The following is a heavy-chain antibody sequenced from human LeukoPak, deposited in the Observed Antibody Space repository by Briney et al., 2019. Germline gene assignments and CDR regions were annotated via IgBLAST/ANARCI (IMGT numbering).Heavy chain of an antibody. D-gene: IGHD3-22*01. J-gene: IGHJ4*02. CDR3: ARVRYSDSSVLTRKRSYYFDY. CDR1: GFTFSSHA. CDR2: ISGSGGST. V-gene: IGHV3-23*01. Sequence: PGGSLRLSCAASGFTFSSHAMSWVRQAPGKGLEWVSAISGSGGSTYYADSVKGRFTISRDNSKNTLYLQMNSLRAEDTAVYYCARVRYSDSSVLTRKRSYYFDYWGQGTLVTVSS.